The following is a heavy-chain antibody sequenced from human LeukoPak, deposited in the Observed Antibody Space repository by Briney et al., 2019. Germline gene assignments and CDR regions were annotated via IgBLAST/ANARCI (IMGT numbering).Heavy chain of an antibody. V-gene: IGHV3-53*01. Sequence: PGGSLRLSCAASGFTVSSNYMSWVRQAPGKGLEWVSVIYSGGSTYYADSVKGRFTISRDNSKNTLYLQMNSLRAEDTAVYYCASSGVYSYGPEDYWGQGTLVTVSS. CDR3: ASSGVYSYGPEDY. CDR1: GFTVSSNY. CDR2: IYSGGST. J-gene: IGHJ4*02. D-gene: IGHD5-18*01.